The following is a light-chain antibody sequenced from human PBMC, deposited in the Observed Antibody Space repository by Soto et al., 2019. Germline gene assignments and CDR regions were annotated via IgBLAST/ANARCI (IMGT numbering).Light chain of an antibody. J-gene: IGKJ4*01. CDR1: QSVNSN. CDR3: QQYNNWPLT. CDR2: GAS. V-gene: IGKV3-15*01. Sequence: EIAMTQSPATLSVSPGERATLSCRASQSVNSNLAWYQQKPGQAPRLLIYGASTRATGIPARFSGSGSGTEFTVTISSLQSEDFAVYYCQQYNNWPLTFGGGTTVEFK.